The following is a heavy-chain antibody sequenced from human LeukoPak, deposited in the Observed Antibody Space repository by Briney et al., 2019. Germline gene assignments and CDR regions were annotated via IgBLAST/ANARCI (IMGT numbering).Heavy chain of an antibody. J-gene: IGHJ6*03. D-gene: IGHD6-19*01. CDR2: INANSGNP. Sequence: ASVKVSCKAFGYTFISYAMNWGRQAPGQGLEWMGWINANSGNPTYAQGFTGRFVFSLDTSVSTAYLQISSLKAEDTAVYYCARTIAVAGYMDVWGKGTTVTVSS. CDR3: ARTIAVAGYMDV. CDR1: GYTFISYA. V-gene: IGHV7-4-1*02.